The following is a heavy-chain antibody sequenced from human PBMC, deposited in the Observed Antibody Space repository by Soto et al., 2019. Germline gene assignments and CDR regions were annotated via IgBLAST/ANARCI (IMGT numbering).Heavy chain of an antibody. CDR2: ISHTGDT. CDR3: ARIVVGVTVDL. CDR1: DASVSSDSHF. D-gene: IGHD1-26*01. J-gene: IGHJ4*02. V-gene: IGHV4-61*01. Sequence: PSETLSLTCTVSDASVSSDSHFWTWIRQPPGKGLEWIAYISHTGDTNYNPSLKSRVTISIDTSRNQFSLTVTSVTAADTAVYFCARIVVGVTVDLWGQGSLVTVSS.